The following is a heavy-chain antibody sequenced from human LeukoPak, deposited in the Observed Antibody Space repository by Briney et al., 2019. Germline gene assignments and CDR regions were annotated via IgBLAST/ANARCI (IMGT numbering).Heavy chain of an antibody. CDR1: ARTFTIYA. CDR2: IIPIFGTA. V-gene: IGHV1-69*13. Sequence: ASVKVSYTPSARTFTIYAISWVRQAPGQRIEWMGGIIPIFGTANYAQKFQGRVTITADESTSTAYMELSSLRSEDTAVYYCARDNGYSSGWYLMGYFQHWGQGTLVTVSS. J-gene: IGHJ1*01. CDR3: ARDNGYSSGWYLMGYFQH. D-gene: IGHD6-19*01.